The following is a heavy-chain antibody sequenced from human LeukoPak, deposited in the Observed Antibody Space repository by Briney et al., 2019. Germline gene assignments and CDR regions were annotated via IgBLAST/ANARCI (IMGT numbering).Heavy chain of an antibody. D-gene: IGHD3-16*02. J-gene: IGHJ4*02. CDR3: ARGDYDYVWGSYRSPYYFDY. V-gene: IGHV3-23*01. Sequence: GASLTLSCAASGFTFSSYAMSWVRQAPGKGLEWVSAISGSGGTTYYADPVKRRFTISRDNSKNTLYLQMNSRRAEDTAVYYCARGDYDYVWGSYRSPYYFDYWGQGTLVTVSS. CDR2: ISGSGGTT. CDR1: GFTFSSYA.